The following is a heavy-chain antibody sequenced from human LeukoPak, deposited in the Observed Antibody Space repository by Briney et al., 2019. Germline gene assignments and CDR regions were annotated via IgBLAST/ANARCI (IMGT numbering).Heavy chain of an antibody. Sequence: PSDTLSLTCAVYGGSLSGYYWSWIRQPPGKGLEWIGEINHSGSTNYNPSLKSRVTISVDTSKNQFSLKLSSVTAADTAVYYCARVPGVSSSWYPNYYYYYYMDVWGKGTTVTVSS. CDR1: GGSLSGYY. J-gene: IGHJ6*03. CDR3: ARVPGVSSSWYPNYYYYYYMDV. D-gene: IGHD6-13*01. CDR2: INHSGST. V-gene: IGHV4-34*01.